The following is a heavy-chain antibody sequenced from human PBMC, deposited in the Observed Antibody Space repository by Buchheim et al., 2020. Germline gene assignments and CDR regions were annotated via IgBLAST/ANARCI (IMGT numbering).Heavy chain of an antibody. CDR2: INPSGGST. D-gene: IGHD2-2*01. CDR3: ARLGYCSSTTEGGCYYMDV. V-gene: IGHV1-46*01. CDR1: GYTFTSYY. Sequence: QVQLVQSGAEVKKPGASVKVSCKASGYTFTSYYMHWVRQAPGQGLEWMGIINPSGGSTSYAQKFQGKVTMTRDTSTSTVYMELSSVRSEDTAVYYCARLGYCSSTTEGGCYYMDVWGKGTT. J-gene: IGHJ6*03.